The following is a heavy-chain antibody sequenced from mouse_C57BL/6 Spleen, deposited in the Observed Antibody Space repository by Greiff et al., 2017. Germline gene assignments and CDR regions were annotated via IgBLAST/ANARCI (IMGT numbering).Heavy chain of an antibody. CDR2: IHPNSGST. V-gene: IGHV1-64*01. D-gene: IGHD3-2*02. Sequence: VKLQQPGAELVKPGASVKLSCKASGYTFTSYWMHWVKQRPGQGLEWIGMIHPNSGSTNYNEKFKSKATLTVDKSSSTAYMQLSSLTSEDSAVYYCARSGSGYGFAYWGQGTLVTVSA. J-gene: IGHJ3*01. CDR1: GYTFTSYW. CDR3: ARSGSGYGFAY.